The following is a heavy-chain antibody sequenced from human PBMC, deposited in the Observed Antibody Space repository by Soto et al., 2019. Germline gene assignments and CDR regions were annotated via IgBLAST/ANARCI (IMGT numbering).Heavy chain of an antibody. CDR1: GFTFNNYG. CDR3: SRDQAAAPTLDYYFGMDV. CDR2: IWYAGTNK. V-gene: IGHV3-33*01. D-gene: IGHD6-13*01. J-gene: IGHJ6*02. Sequence: QVQLVESGGGVVQPGRSLRLSCAASGFTFNNYGMHWVRQAPGKGLEWVAVIWYAGTNKYYADSVKGRFTISRDNSKNTLYLQMNSLRAEDTAVYYCSRDQAAAPTLDYYFGMDVWGQGTKVTVSS.